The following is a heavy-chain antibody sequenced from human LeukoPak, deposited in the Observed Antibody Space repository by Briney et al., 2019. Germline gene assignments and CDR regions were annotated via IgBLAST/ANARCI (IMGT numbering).Heavy chain of an antibody. V-gene: IGHV4-39*02. CDR3: TKDFGNHRTDC. D-gene: IGHD1-14*01. CDR2: VYYSGTT. Sequence: PSETLSLTCTVSGGSLSNSGFYWGWIRQTPGKGLEWIGSVYYSGTTYYHPSLESRATVSVDTSKNQFAFKLSSVTAADTAVYYCTKDFGNHRTDCWGEGTLVTVSS. CDR1: GGSLSNSGFY. J-gene: IGHJ4*02.